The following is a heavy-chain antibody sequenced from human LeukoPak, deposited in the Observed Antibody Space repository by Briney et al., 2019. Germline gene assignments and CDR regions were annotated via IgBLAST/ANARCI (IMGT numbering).Heavy chain of an antibody. CDR3: ARHPVSGSYFEYYFDY. CDR1: GGSISSYY. V-gene: IGHV4-59*08. Sequence: PPETLSLTCTVSGGSISSYYWSWIRQPPGKGLEWIGYIYYSGSTNYNPSLKSRVTISVDTSKNQFSLKLSSVTAADTAVYYCARHPVSGSYFEYYFDYWGQGTLVTVSS. CDR2: IYYSGST. D-gene: IGHD1-26*01. J-gene: IGHJ4*02.